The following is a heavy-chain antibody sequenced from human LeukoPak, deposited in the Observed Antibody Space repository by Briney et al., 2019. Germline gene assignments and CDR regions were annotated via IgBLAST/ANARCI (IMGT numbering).Heavy chain of an antibody. Sequence: PGGSLRLSCAASGFTFSSYAMSWVRQAPGKGLEWVSAISGSGGSTYYADSVKGRFTISRDNSKNTLYLQMNSLRAEDTAVYYCAKDWDYYDTSGYYSPQGYWGQGTLVTVSS. J-gene: IGHJ4*02. CDR3: AKDWDYYDTSGYYSPQGY. CDR2: ISGSGGST. D-gene: IGHD3-22*01. V-gene: IGHV3-23*01. CDR1: GFTFSSYA.